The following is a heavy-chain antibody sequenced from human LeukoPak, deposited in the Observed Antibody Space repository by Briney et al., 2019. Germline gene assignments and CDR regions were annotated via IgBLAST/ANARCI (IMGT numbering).Heavy chain of an antibody. V-gene: IGHV3-74*01. Sequence: PGGSLRLSCAASGFTFSSYWMHWVRQAPGKGLVCVSRINSDGSTTTYADSVKGRFTISRDNAKNTLYLQMNSLRAEDTAVYYCARGHCSSTSCFVYYYYGMDVWGKGTTVTVSS. D-gene: IGHD2-2*01. CDR3: ARGHCSSTSCFVYYYYGMDV. J-gene: IGHJ6*04. CDR2: INSDGSTT. CDR1: GFTFSSYW.